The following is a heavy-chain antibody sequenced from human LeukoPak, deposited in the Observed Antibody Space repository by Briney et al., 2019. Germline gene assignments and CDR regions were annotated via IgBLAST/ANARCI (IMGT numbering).Heavy chain of an antibody. D-gene: IGHD3-10*01. V-gene: IGHV1-2*02. Sequence: ASVKVSCKTSGFMFTAYYMHWVRQAPGQGLEWMGWINPNSGGTNYAQKFQGRVTMTRDTSISTAYMELSRLRSDDTAVYYCARVPRRGSGSYYNVWFDPWGQGTLVTVSS. J-gene: IGHJ5*02. CDR3: ARVPRRGSGSYYNVWFDP. CDR1: GFMFTAYY. CDR2: INPNSGGT.